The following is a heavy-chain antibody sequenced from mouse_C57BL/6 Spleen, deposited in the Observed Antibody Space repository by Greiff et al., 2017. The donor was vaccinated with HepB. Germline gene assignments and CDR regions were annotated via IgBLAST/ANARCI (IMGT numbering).Heavy chain of an antibody. CDR3: ARKGPYYSDY. V-gene: IGHV1-50*01. CDR1: GYTFTSYW. Sequence: QVQLQQPGAELVKPGASVKLSCKASGYTFTSYWMQWVKQRPGQGLEWIGEIDPSDSYTNYNQKFKGKATLTVDTSSSTAYMQLSSLTSEDSAVYYCARKGPYYSDYWGAGTTLTVSS. CDR2: IDPSDSYT. D-gene: IGHD3-3*01. J-gene: IGHJ2*01.